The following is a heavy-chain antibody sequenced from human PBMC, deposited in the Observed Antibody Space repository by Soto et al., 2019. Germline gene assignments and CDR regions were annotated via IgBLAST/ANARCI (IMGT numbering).Heavy chain of an antibody. D-gene: IGHD6-13*01. CDR3: ARGPLAAADPFDY. J-gene: IGHJ4*02. Sequence: QVQLQQWGAGLLKPSETLSLTCAVYGGSFSGYYWSWIRQPPGKGLEWIGEINHSGSTNYNPSLKSRAXXSXDXXKSQFSLKLSSVTAADTAVYYCARGPLAAADPFDYWGQGTLVTVSS. CDR2: INHSGST. V-gene: IGHV4-34*01. CDR1: GGSFSGYY.